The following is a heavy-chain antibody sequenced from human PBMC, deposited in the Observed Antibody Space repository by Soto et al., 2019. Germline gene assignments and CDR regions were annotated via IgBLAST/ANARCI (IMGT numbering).Heavy chain of an antibody. V-gene: IGHV3-23*01. CDR2: ISGSGGST. CDR1: GFTFSSYA. CDR3: SKDHEYRSSWLSSDTWFDP. J-gene: IGHJ5*02. D-gene: IGHD6-13*01. Sequence: EVQLLESGGGLVQPGGSLRLSCAASGFTFSSYAMSWVRQAPGKGLGWVSAISGSGGSTYYADSVKGRFTISRDNAKNTLYLQMNSLRAEDTAVYYSSKDHEYRSSWLSSDTWFDPWGKGTLVTVPS.